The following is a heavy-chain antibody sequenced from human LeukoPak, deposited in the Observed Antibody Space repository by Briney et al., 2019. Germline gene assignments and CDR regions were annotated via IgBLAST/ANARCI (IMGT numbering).Heavy chain of an antibody. CDR2: IKSKTDGGTT. J-gene: IGHJ4*02. CDR3: TTVPINHDILTGYYFHY. V-gene: IGHV3-15*01. Sequence: GGSLRLSCAASGFTFSNAWMSWVRQAPGKGMEWAGRIKSKTDGGTTDYAAPVKGRFTISRDDSKNTLYLQMNSLKTEDTAVYYCTTVPINHDILTGYYFHYWGQGTLVTVSS. D-gene: IGHD3-9*01. CDR1: GFTFSNAW.